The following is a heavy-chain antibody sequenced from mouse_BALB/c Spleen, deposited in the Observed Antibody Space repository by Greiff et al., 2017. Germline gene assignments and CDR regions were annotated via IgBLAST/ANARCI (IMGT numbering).Heavy chain of an antibody. CDR3: ARRDGSYYGSRGDAMDY. CDR2: INPYNGDT. V-gene: IGHV1-20*02. D-gene: IGHD1-1*01. CDR1: GYSFTGYF. Sequence: EVQLQQSGPELVKPGASVKISCKASGYSFTGYFMNWVMQSHGKSLEWIGRINPYNGDTFYNQKFKGKATLTVDKSSSTAHMELRSLASEDSAVYYCARRDGSYYGSRGDAMDYWGQGTSVTVSS. J-gene: IGHJ4*01.